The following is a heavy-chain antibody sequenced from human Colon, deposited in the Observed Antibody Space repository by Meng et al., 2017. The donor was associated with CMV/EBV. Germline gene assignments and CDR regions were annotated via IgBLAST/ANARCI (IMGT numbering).Heavy chain of an antibody. CDR2: IKNDGSTT. CDR3: ARDIFWGQSDY. Sequence: EGRLGESGGGVVQPGGSLTLSWEVSGFIFSNYWMHWVRQAPGKGLVWISRIKNDGSTTGYADSVKGRFTISRDNAKNTLYLQMNSLRAEDTAMYYCARDIFWGQSDYWGQGTLVTVSS. J-gene: IGHJ4*02. D-gene: IGHD3-9*01. V-gene: IGHV3-74*01. CDR1: GFIFSNYW.